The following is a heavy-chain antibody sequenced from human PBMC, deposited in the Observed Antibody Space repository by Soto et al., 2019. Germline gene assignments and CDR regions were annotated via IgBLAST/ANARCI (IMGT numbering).Heavy chain of an antibody. Sequence: GGSLRLSCAASGFTFSSYAMHWVRQAPGKGLEWVAVISYDGSNKYYADSVKGRFTISRDNSKNTLYLQMNSLRAEGTAVYYCAREPAAAGYYFDYWGQGTLVTVSS. CDR2: ISYDGSNK. CDR1: GFTFSSYA. J-gene: IGHJ4*02. CDR3: AREPAAAGYYFDY. D-gene: IGHD6-13*01. V-gene: IGHV3-30-3*01.